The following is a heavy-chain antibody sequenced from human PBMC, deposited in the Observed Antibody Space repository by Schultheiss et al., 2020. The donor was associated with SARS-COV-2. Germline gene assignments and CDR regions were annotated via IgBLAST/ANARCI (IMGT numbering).Heavy chain of an antibody. CDR1: GYSISSGYY. CDR3: ARTYDYVWGSRGDAFDI. V-gene: IGHV4-38-2*01. CDR2: INHSGST. Sequence: SETLSLTCAVSGYSISSGYYWRWIRQPPGKGLEWIGEINHSGSTNYNPSLKSRVTISVDTSKNQFSLKLCPVTAADTAVYYCARTYDYVWGSRGDAFDIWGQGTMVTVSS. J-gene: IGHJ3*02. D-gene: IGHD3-16*01.